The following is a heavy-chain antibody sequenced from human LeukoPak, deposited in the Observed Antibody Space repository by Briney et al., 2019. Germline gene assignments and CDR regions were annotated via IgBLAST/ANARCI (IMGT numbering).Heavy chain of an antibody. CDR2: ISSSGSTI. CDR1: GFTFGSYE. V-gene: IGHV3-48*03. D-gene: IGHD6-13*01. J-gene: IGHJ4*02. Sequence: PGGSLRLSCAASGFTFGSYEMNWVRQAPGKGLEWVSYISSSGSTIYYADSVKGRFTISRDNAKNSLYLQMNSLRAEDTAVYYCARVTNPRKHDSFPRSSSWYRAGIGYWGQGTLVTVPS. CDR3: ARVTNPRKHDSFPRSSSWYRAGIGY.